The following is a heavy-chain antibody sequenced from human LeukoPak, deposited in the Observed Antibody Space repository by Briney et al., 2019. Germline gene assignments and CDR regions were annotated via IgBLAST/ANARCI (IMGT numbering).Heavy chain of an antibody. Sequence: ASETLSLTCTVSGGSISSSSYYWGWIRQPPGKGLEWIGEINHSGSTNYNPSLKSRVTISVDTSKNQFSLKLSSVTAADTAVYYCAREALEHDYWGQGTLVTVSS. CDR3: AREALEHDY. D-gene: IGHD1/OR15-1a*01. J-gene: IGHJ4*02. V-gene: IGHV4-39*07. CDR2: INHSGST. CDR1: GGSISSSSYY.